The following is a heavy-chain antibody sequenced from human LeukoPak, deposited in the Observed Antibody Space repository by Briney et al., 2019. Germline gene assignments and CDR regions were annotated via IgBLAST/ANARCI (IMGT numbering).Heavy chain of an antibody. CDR3: AGETSGLVDLFDY. J-gene: IGHJ4*02. V-gene: IGHV1-69*13. Sequence: GASVKVSCKASGGTFSSYAISWVRQAPGQGLEWMGGIIPIFGTANYAQKFQGRVTITADESTSTAYMELSSLRSEDTAVYYCAGETSGLVDLFDYWGQGTLVTVSS. CDR1: GGTFSSYA. D-gene: IGHD2-2*01. CDR2: IIPIFGTA.